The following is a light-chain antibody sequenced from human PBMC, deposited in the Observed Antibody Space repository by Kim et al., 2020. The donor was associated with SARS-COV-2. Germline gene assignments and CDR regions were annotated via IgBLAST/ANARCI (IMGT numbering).Light chain of an antibody. CDR2: TVY. V-gene: IGLV2-14*03. CDR3: SSYTSSTTHVV. J-gene: IGLJ2*01. Sequence: HSITIPSTGSGSDVGDFRYVSWYQHHPGKAPKLIIYTVYNRPSGVSNRFSGSKSGNTASLTISGLQAEDEAHFYCSSYTSSTTHVVFGGGTQLTVL. CDR1: GSDVGDFRY.